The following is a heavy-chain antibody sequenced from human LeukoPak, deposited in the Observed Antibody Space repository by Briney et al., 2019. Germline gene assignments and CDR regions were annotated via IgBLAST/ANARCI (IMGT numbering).Heavy chain of an antibody. CDR3: ARQLNDYGDYVDY. J-gene: IGHJ4*02. V-gene: IGHV4-39*01. D-gene: IGHD4-17*01. CDR1: GGSISSSSYY. Sequence: SETLSLTCTVSGGSISSSSYYWGWIRQPPGKGLEWIGSIYYSGSTYYNPSLKSRVTISVDTSKNQFSLKLSSVTAADTAVYYCARQLNDYGDYVDYWGREPWSPSPQ. CDR2: IYYSGST.